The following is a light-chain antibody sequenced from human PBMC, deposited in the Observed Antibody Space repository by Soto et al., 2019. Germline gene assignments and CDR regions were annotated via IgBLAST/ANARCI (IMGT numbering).Light chain of an antibody. CDR1: QSVSSY. V-gene: IGKV3-11*01. Sequence: EIVLTQSPATLSLSPGERATLSCRASQSVSSYLAWYRQKPGQAPRLLIYDASNRATGIPARFSGSGSGTDFTLTISSLEPEDFAVYYCQQRSNEGLTFGGGTKVEIK. CDR3: QQRSNEGLT. CDR2: DAS. J-gene: IGKJ4*01.